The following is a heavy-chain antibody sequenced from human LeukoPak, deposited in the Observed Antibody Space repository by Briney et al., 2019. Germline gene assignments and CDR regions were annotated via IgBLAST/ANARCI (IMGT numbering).Heavy chain of an antibody. D-gene: IGHD1-26*01. Sequence: GGSLRLSCAASGFTFSSYAMHWVRQAPGKGLEWVAVISYDGSNKYYADSVKGRFTISRDNSKNTLYLQMNSLRAVRWELRYFDYGGQGTLVTVSS. CDR3: DY. J-gene: IGHJ4*02. V-gene: IGHV3-30*04. CDR2: ISYDGSNK. CDR1: GFTFSSYA.